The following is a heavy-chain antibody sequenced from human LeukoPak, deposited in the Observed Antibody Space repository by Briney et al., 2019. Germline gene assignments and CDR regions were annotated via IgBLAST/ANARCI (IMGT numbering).Heavy chain of an antibody. V-gene: IGHV3-21*04. Sequence: GGSLRLSCVASGFSFSTHNMNWVRQAPGQGLEWVSSIGRDSSYVYYADSLKGRFTISRDDAKNSLYLQMNSLRAEDTAVYYCARSAYCGGDCYSSVDYWGQGTLVTVSS. J-gene: IGHJ4*02. CDR1: GFSFSTHN. CDR3: ARSAYCGGDCYSSVDY. D-gene: IGHD2-21*02. CDR2: IGRDSSYV.